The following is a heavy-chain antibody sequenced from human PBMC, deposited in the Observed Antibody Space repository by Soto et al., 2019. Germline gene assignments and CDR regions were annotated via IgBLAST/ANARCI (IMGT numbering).Heavy chain of an antibody. CDR1: GGSFSGYY. Sequence: ASETLSLTCAVYGGSFSGYYWSWIRQPPGKGLEWIGEINHSGSTNYNPSLKSRVTISVDTSKNQFSLKLSSVTAADTAVYYCARGFWDIVVVPAAIPNYYYYYGMDVWGQGTTVTVSS. J-gene: IGHJ6*02. CDR2: INHSGST. D-gene: IGHD2-2*02. V-gene: IGHV4-34*01. CDR3: ARGFWDIVVVPAAIPNYYYYYGMDV.